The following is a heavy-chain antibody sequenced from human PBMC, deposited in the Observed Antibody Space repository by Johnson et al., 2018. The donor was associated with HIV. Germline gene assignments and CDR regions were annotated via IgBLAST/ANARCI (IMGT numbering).Heavy chain of an antibody. J-gene: IGHJ3*02. V-gene: IGHV3-30*19. Sequence: QVQLVESGGGVVQPGGSLRLSCAATGFSFSSYGMHWVRQAPGKGLEWVAVISYDGSNKYYADSVKGRFTISRDNAKNSLYLQMNSLRAEDTAVYYCARDRGAARDAFDIWGPGTLVTVSP. CDR2: ISYDGSNK. CDR1: GFSFSSYG. D-gene: IGHD6-6*01. CDR3: ARDRGAARDAFDI.